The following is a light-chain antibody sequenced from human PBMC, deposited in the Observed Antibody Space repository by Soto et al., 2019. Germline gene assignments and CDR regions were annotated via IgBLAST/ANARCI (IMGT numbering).Light chain of an antibody. CDR3: QQLISSPLT. CDR2: HAS. CDR1: QSLSRC. V-gene: IGKV1-9*01. Sequence: IQMTQSPPSLSASVGDRALITCRASQSLSRCLVWYQQKPGKPPKLLIYHASTLQSGVPSRFSGSGSGTDFTLTISSVQPEDFAAYYCQQLISSPLTFGGGTKVQI. J-gene: IGKJ4*01.